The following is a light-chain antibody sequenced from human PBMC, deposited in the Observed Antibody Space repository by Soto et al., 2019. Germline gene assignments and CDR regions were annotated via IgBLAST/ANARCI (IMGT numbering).Light chain of an antibody. V-gene: IGLV2-14*01. J-gene: IGLJ1*01. CDR3: SSYTTDNTYV. CDR2: EVN. CDR1: SSDVGAYNY. Sequence: QSDLTQPASVSGSPGQSITISCTGTSSDVGAYNYVSWYQQYPGKAPKLMIYEVNNRPSGSSNRFSGSKSGNTASLTISGLQAEDEAEYYYSSYTTDNTYVFGSGTKVPVL.